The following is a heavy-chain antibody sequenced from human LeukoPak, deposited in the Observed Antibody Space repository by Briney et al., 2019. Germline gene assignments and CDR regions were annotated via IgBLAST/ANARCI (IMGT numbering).Heavy chain of an antibody. CDR3: ARHLPGWFGELFGWFDP. Sequence: ASVKVSCKASGYTFTGYYMHWVRQAPGQGLEWMGWINPNSGGTNYAQKFQGRVTMTRDTSISTAYMELSRLRSDDTAMYYCARHLPGWFGELFGWFDPWGQGTLVTVSS. CDR2: INPNSGGT. J-gene: IGHJ5*02. CDR1: GYTFTGYY. V-gene: IGHV1-2*02. D-gene: IGHD3-10*01.